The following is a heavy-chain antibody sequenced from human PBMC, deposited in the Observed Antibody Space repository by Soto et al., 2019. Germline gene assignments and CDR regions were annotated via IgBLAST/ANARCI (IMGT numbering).Heavy chain of an antibody. CDR1: GGSISRGGYY. Sequence: SETLSLTCTVSGGSISRGGYYWSWIRQHPGKGLEWIGYIYYSGSTYYNPSLKSRVSISLDTSKNQFSLKLSSVTAADTAVYYCARDRAMATRYSDYWGQGTLVTVSS. CDR3: ARDRAMATRYSDY. D-gene: IGHD5-18*01. V-gene: IGHV4-31*03. J-gene: IGHJ4*02. CDR2: IYYSGST.